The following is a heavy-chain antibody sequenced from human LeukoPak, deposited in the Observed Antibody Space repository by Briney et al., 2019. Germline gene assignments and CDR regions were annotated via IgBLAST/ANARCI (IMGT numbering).Heavy chain of an antibody. Sequence: ASVKVSCKASGYTFTGYYMHWVRQAPGQGLEWMGWINPNSGGTNYAQKFQGWVTMTRDTSISTAYMELSRLRSDDTAVYYCARDTLAYTYGTLWYWGQGTLVTVSS. D-gene: IGHD5-18*01. CDR2: INPNSGGT. V-gene: IGHV1-2*04. J-gene: IGHJ4*02. CDR1: GYTFTGYY. CDR3: ARDTLAYTYGTLWY.